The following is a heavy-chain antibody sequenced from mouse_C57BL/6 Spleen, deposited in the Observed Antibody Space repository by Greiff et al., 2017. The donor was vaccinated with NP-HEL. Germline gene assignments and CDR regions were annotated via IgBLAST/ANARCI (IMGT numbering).Heavy chain of an antibody. CDR2: IYPRDGST. J-gene: IGHJ3*01. Sequence: VKLQQSGPELVKPGASVKLSCKASGYTFTSYDINWVKQRPGQGLEWIGWIYPRDGSTKYNEKFKGKATLTVDTSSSTAYMELHSLTSEDSAVYFCAREDYGSRFAYWGQGTLVTVSA. D-gene: IGHD1-1*01. V-gene: IGHV1-85*01. CDR3: AREDYGSRFAY. CDR1: GYTFTSYD.